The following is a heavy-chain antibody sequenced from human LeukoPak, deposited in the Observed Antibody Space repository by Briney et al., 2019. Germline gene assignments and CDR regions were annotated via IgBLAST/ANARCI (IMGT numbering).Heavy chain of an antibody. D-gene: IGHD6-13*01. J-gene: IGHJ4*02. Sequence: ASVKVSCKVSGYTLTELSMHWVRQAPGKGLEWMGGFDPEDGETIYAQKFQGRVTMTEDTSTDTAYMELSSLRSEDTAVYYCATAIAAAGTGPPYYWGQGTLVTVSS. CDR3: ATAIAAAGTGPPYY. CDR2: FDPEDGET. CDR1: GYTLTELS. V-gene: IGHV1-24*01.